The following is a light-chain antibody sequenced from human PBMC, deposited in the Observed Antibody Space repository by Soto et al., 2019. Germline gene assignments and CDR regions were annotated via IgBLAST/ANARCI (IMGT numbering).Light chain of an antibody. CDR2: DVS. Sequence: QSALTQPASVSGSPGQSITISCTGSSSDVGGYNYVSWYQQHPGNAPKLMIYDVSNRPSGVSNRFSGSKSGNTASLTISGLQAEDEADYYCSSYAIISPVVFGGGTQLTVL. CDR1: SSDVGGYNY. V-gene: IGLV2-14*01. CDR3: SSYAIISPVV. J-gene: IGLJ3*02.